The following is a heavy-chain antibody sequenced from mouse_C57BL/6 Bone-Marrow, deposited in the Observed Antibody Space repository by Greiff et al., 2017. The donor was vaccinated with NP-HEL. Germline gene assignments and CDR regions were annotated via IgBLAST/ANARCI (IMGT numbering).Heavy chain of an antibody. J-gene: IGHJ2*01. CDR1: GYTFTSYG. D-gene: IGHD1-1*01. CDR3: ARRGFCYGSSYDY. V-gene: IGHV1-81*01. Sequence: VQLLQSGAELVRPGASVKLSCTASGYTFTSYGISWVQQRTGQGLEWIGEIYPRSGNTYYNDKLKGKATLTADKSYSTAFMELRSLTSEDSAVYYCARRGFCYGSSYDYGGQGTALSVSA. CDR2: IYPRSGNT.